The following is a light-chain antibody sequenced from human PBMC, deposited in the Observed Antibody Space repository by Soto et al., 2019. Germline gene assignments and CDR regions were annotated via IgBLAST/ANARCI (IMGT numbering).Light chain of an antibody. J-gene: IGKJ5*01. CDR1: RTVSNC. CDR3: QQYNSYALT. V-gene: IGKV1-5*03. CDR2: RAS. Sequence: DSQMTQSHSTLSASVGDRVTISCRASRTVSNCLAWYQHQPGRAPRLLISRASTLESGVPPRFSGSGFGTEFTLTIDSLQPDDFGTYYCQQYNSYALTFAQGTRLATK.